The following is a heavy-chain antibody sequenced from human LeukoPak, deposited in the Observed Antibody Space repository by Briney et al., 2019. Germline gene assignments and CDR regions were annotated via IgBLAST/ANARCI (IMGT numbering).Heavy chain of an antibody. CDR3: ARVDCSSTSCYAFDY. CDR2: IYYSGST. J-gene: IGHJ4*02. V-gene: IGHV4-61*01. Sequence: SETLSLTCTVSGGSISSGSYYWSWIRQPPGKGLEWIGYIYYSGSTNYNPSLKSRVTISVDTSKNQFSLKLSSVTAADTAVYYCARVDCSSTSCYAFDYWGQETLVTVSS. CDR1: GGSISSGSYY. D-gene: IGHD2-2*01.